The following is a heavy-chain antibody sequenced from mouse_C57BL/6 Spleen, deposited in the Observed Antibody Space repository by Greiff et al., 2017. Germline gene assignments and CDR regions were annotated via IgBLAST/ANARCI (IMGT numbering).Heavy chain of an antibody. Sequence: EVKVEESGGGLVQPGGSMKLSCVASGFTFSNSWMNWVRQSPEKGLEWVAQIRLKSDNYATHYAESVKGRFTISRDDSISSVYLQMNNLSAEDTGIYYCTAYGSSSYYFDYWGQGTTLTVSS. CDR2: IRLKSDNYAT. J-gene: IGHJ2*01. D-gene: IGHD1-1*01. CDR3: TAYGSSSYYFDY. CDR1: GFTFSNSW. V-gene: IGHV6-3*01.